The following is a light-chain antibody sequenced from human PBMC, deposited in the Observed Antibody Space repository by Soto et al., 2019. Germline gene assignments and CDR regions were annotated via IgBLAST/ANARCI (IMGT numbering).Light chain of an antibody. J-gene: IGKJ2*01. CDR1: QSVLYSSNNKNY. CDR3: QQYYSTPVT. Sequence: DIVMTQSPDSLAVSLGERATINCQSSQSVLYSSNNKNYLAWYQQKPGQPPKLLIYWASTRESGVPDRFSGSGSGTDFTLTISSLQAEDVAVYYFQQYYSTPVTFGQGTNLEIK. CDR2: WAS. V-gene: IGKV4-1*01.